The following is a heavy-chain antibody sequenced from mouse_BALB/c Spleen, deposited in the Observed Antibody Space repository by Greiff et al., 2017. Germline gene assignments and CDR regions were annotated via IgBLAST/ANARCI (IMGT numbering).Heavy chain of an antibody. CDR1: GYTFTDYN. CDR2: IYPYNGGT. CDR3: AREVAWFAY. J-gene: IGHJ3*01. Sequence: EVQLVESGPELVKPGASVKISCKASGYTFTDYNMHWVKQSHGKSLEWIGYIYPYNGGTGYNQKFKSKATLTVDNSSSTAYMELRSLTSEDSAVYYCAREVAWFAYWGQGTLVTVSA. V-gene: IGHV1S29*02.